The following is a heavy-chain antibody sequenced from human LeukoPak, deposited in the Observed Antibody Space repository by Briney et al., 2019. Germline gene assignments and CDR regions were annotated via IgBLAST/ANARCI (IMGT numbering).Heavy chain of an antibody. CDR3: TRDRNDYGDPDAFDI. CDR2: ITRVSTYI. Sequence: PGGSLRLSCAASGFTFSDFAMNWVRQARGKGPEWVSAITRVSTYIYYAESVQGRFTISRDNHKDLLYLQLNSLRGDDTGIYYCTRDRNDYGDPDAFDIWGQGTVVTVSS. J-gene: IGHJ3*02. D-gene: IGHD4-17*01. CDR1: GFTFSDFA. V-gene: IGHV3-21*01.